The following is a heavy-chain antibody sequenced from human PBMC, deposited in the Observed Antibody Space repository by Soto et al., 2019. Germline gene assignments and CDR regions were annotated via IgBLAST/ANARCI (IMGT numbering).Heavy chain of an antibody. J-gene: IGHJ5*02. CDR1: GFTFGNAW. Sequence: GASLRLSCAASGFTFGNAWMSWVRQAPGNGLEWVGRIKSKTDGGTTDYAAPVKGRFTISRDDSKNTLYLQMNSLKTEDTAVYYCTTDFTDTAMVTDWFDPWGHGXLVTVHS. D-gene: IGHD5-18*01. CDR3: TTDFTDTAMVTDWFDP. CDR2: IKSKTDGGTT. V-gene: IGHV3-15*01.